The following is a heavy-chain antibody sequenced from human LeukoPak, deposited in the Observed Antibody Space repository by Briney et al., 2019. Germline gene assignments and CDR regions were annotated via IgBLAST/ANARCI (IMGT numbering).Heavy chain of an antibody. V-gene: IGHV1-18*01. CDR3: ARNIGYDDAFDI. CDR1: GYTFTSHG. D-gene: IGHD5-12*01. J-gene: IGHJ3*02. CDR2: ISAYHGNT. Sequence: ASVKVSCQAYGYTFTSHGISWVRQDPGQWIERMGWISAYHGNTNYAPKLQGRVTMTTDTSTSTAYMELRSLRSDDTAVYYCARNIGYDDAFDIWGQGTMVTVSS.